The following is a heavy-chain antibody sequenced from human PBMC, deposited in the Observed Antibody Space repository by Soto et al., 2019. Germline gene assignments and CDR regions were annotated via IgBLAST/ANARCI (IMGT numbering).Heavy chain of an antibody. CDR2: TSYRSKWNS. CDR1: GYSFSSYSAG. Sequence: SQTLSITCDISGYSFSSYSAGWNWIRPSASRGLEWLGRTSYRSKWNSDYAVPVKSRIIVNPDTSKNQFSLQLNSVTPDDTAVYYCARDLWNLDFFDPWGQGTLVTGSS. CDR3: ARDLWNLDFFDP. V-gene: IGHV6-1*01. D-gene: IGHD1-7*01. J-gene: IGHJ5*02.